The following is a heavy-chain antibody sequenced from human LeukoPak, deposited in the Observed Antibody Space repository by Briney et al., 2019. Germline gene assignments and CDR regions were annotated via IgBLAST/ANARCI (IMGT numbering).Heavy chain of an antibody. CDR1: GGSISSSS. J-gene: IGHJ4*02. V-gene: IGHV3-21*01. D-gene: IGHD2-2*01. CDR2: ISSGSSSI. CDR3: ARQCSITSCL. Sequence: PSETLSLTCTVSGGSISSSSYYWGWIRQAPGKGLEWVSSISSGSSSIYYADSVKGRFTISRDNAKSSLYLQMNSLRAEDTAVYYCARQCSITSCLWGQGTLVTVSS.